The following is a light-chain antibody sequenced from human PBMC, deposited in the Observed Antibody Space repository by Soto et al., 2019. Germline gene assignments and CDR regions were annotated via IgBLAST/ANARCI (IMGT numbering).Light chain of an antibody. V-gene: IGKV1-33*01. CDR2: DAS. J-gene: IGKJ2*01. CDR3: QQYDDLPYT. CDR1: EAINNY. Sequence: DIQMTQSPSSLSASVGDRVTIACQASEAINNYLSWFQQKPGKAPKLLIYDASKLEAGVPSRFSGSASGADFTFTISSLEAEDIATYFCQQYDDLPYTFGQGTKLEIK.